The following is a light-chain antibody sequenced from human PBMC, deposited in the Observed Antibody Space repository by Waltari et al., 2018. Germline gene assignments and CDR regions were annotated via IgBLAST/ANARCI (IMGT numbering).Light chain of an antibody. V-gene: IGKV3-15*01. J-gene: IGKJ2*01. CDR1: QSISSN. CDR2: GAS. Sequence: EFVMTQSPATLSVSPWEKATLSCRASQSISSNVAWYQQKPGQAPRLLIYGASTRATGIPARFSGSGSGTEFTLTISSIQSEDFAVYYCQQYSDWPPYTFGQGTKLEIK. CDR3: QQYSDWPPYT.